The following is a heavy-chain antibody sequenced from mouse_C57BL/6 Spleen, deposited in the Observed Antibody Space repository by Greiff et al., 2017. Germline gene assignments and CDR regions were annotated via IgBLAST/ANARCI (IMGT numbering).Heavy chain of an antibody. CDR1: GYAFSSSW. CDR2: IYPGDGDT. J-gene: IGHJ2*01. D-gene: IGHD4-1*01. V-gene: IGHV1-82*01. CDR3: ARWGLGRRGDYFDY. Sequence: VQLVESGPELVKPGASVKISCKASGYAFSSSWMNWVKQRPGKGLEWIGRIYPGDGDTNYNGKFKGKATLTADKSSSTAYMQLSSLTSEDSAVYFCARWGLGRRGDYFDYWGQGTTLTVSS.